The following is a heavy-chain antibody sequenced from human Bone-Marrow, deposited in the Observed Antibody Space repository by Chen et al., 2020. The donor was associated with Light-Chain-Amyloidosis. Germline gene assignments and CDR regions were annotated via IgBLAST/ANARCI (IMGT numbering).Heavy chain of an antibody. D-gene: IGHD5-12*01. V-gene: IGHV5-51*01. J-gene: IGHJ4*01. CDR2: IYPDDSDA. CDR1: GYTFPNYW. CDR3: ARRRDGYNFGY. Sequence: EVQLEQSGPEVKKPGESLKISCKGSGYTFPNYWLGWVRQMPGKGLEWLGVIYPDDSDARYRPTVEGKVASRVGNSITSANLQWRCLNASGTAMYYCARRRDGYNFGYWGHGTLVTVPS.